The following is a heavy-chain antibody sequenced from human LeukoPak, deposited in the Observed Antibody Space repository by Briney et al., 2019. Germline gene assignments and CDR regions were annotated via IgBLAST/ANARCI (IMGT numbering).Heavy chain of an antibody. D-gene: IGHD4-17*01. J-gene: IGHJ4*02. CDR2: IWYDGSNK. Sequence: GGSLRLSCAASGFTFSSYGMHWVRQAPGKGLEWVAVIWYDGSNKYYADSVKGRFTISRDNSKNTLYLQMNSLRAEDTAVYYCARVLSVYGDSTPFDYWGQGTLVTVSS. CDR1: GFTFSSYG. V-gene: IGHV3-33*01. CDR3: ARVLSVYGDSTPFDY.